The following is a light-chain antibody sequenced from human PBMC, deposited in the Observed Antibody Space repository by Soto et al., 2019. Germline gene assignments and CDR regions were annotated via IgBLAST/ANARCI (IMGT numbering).Light chain of an antibody. CDR1: QSVSNN. V-gene: IGKV3-15*01. J-gene: IGKJ1*01. CDR2: ASS. Sequence: EIVLTQSPATLSVSPGERAALSCRASQSVSNNLAWYQQKTGQAPRHLTYASSTRATGIPARFSGSGSGTDFTLTSSSLQSEDCAVYYCQQYINWLRTFGQGTKGDI. CDR3: QQYINWLRT.